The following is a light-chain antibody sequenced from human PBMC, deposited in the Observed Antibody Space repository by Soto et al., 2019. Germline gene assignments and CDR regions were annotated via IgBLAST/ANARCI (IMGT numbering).Light chain of an antibody. CDR2: LNSAGSH. Sequence: QPVLPQSPSASASLGASVKLTCTLSSGHSSYAIAWHQQQPEKGPRFLMTLNSAGSHSKCDGISDRFSGSSSWAERYLTISSLHYEDEADYYCQTWGADSVIFGGGTKLTVL. CDR3: QTWGADSVI. V-gene: IGLV4-69*01. J-gene: IGLJ2*01. CDR1: SGHSSYA.